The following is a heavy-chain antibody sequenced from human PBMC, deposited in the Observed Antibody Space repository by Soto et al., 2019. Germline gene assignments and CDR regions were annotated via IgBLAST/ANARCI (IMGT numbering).Heavy chain of an antibody. V-gene: IGHV4-34*01. J-gene: IGHJ4*02. CDR3: ASMVRGVISVANY. Sequence: SETLSLTCAVYGGSFSGYYWSWIRQPPGKGLEWIGEINHSGSTNYNPSLKSRVTISVDTSKNQFSLKLSSVTAADTAVYYCASMVRGVISVANYWGQGTLVTVSS. CDR2: INHSGST. CDR1: GGSFSGYY. D-gene: IGHD3-10*01.